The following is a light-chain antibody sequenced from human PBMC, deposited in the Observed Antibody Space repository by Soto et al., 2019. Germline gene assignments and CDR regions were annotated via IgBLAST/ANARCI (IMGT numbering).Light chain of an antibody. CDR3: QQYKSWPPLT. CDR1: QSISDN. CDR2: GAS. V-gene: IGKV3-15*01. Sequence: DIVMTQSPAILSVSLGERATLSCLASQSISDNLAWYQQRSGQAPRLLIYGASTSATGVPARFSGSGSGTVFTLTFSSLQSDDSAIYYCQQYKSWPPLTFGGGTKVE. J-gene: IGKJ4*01.